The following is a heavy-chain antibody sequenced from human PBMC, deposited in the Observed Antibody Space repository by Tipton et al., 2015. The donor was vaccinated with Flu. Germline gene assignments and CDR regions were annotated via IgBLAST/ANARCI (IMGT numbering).Heavy chain of an antibody. D-gene: IGHD5-12*01. J-gene: IGHJ3*01. CDR3: ARDLRGYSGYTGGDAFDV. V-gene: IGHV4-61*02. Sequence: TLSLTCTVSGGSISSDSYYWSWIRQPAGKGLEWIGRIYTSGSTNYNPSLESRVSISADTSKNEFSLSLSSVTAADTAMYYCARDLRGYSGYTGGDAFDVWGQGTMVTVSS. CDR2: IYTSGST. CDR1: GGSISSDSYY.